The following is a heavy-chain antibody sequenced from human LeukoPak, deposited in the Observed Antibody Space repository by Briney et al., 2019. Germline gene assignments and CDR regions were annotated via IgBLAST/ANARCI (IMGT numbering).Heavy chain of an antibody. Sequence: GGSLRLSCAASGFSFSSHGMSWVRQAPGKGLEWVPGIIGGAGGTYYADSVKGRFTISRDNAKNTLYLQMNSLRAEDTAVYYCAHGSMYQLDYWGQGTLVTVSS. CDR2: IIGGAGGT. CDR1: GFSFSSHG. CDR3: AHGSMYQLDY. V-gene: IGHV3-23*01. D-gene: IGHD2-2*01. J-gene: IGHJ4*02.